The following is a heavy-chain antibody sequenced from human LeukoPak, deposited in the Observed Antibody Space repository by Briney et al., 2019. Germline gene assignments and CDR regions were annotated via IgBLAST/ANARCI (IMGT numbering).Heavy chain of an antibody. CDR3: ARRLYYYDSSGYYNAFDI. Sequence: GESLEISCKGSGYSFTSYWIGWVRQMPGKGLEWMGIIYPGDSDTRYSPSFQGQVTISADKSISTAYLQWSSLKASDTAMYYCARRLYYYDSSGYYNAFDIWGQGTMVTVSS. CDR1: GYSFTSYW. V-gene: IGHV5-51*01. CDR2: IYPGDSDT. J-gene: IGHJ3*02. D-gene: IGHD3-22*01.